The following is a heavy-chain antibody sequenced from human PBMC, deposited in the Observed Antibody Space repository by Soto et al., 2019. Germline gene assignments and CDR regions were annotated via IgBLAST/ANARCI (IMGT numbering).Heavy chain of an antibody. CDR2: INTDGSST. J-gene: IGHJ4*02. Sequence: GGSLRLSCAASGFTFNSYWMHWVRQAPGKGLVWVSRINTDGSSTRYADSVKGRFTISRDNAKNTLYLQMNSLRAEDTAVYYCARGLGYFDTSGYHYAPDYWGQGTKVTVYS. V-gene: IGHV3-74*01. D-gene: IGHD3-22*01. CDR1: GFTFNSYW. CDR3: ARGLGYFDTSGYHYAPDY.